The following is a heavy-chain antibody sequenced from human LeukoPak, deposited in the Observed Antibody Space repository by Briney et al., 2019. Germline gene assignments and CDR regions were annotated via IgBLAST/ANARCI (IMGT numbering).Heavy chain of an antibody. J-gene: IGHJ5*02. CDR2: ISWDGGST. Sequence: GGSLRLSCAASGFTFSSYGMSWVRQAPGKGLEWVSLISWDGGSTYYADSVKGRFTISRDNSKNSLYLQMNSLRTEDTALYYCAKDRGYGSGSSRFDPWGQGTLVTVSS. V-gene: IGHV3-43*01. CDR1: GFTFSSYG. CDR3: AKDRGYGSGSSRFDP. D-gene: IGHD3-10*01.